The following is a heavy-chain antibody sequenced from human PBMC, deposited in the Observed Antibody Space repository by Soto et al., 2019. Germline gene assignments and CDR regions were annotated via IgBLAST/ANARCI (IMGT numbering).Heavy chain of an antibody. CDR1: AGPLSSYA. V-gene: IGHV1-69*01. J-gene: IGHJ6*02. CDR3: ARGYTIFGVVNHYYYYGMDV. Sequence: SVMRASGAAAGPLSSYAIIWVRQAPGQGLEWMGGIIPIFGTANYAQKFQGRVTITADESTSTAYMELSSLRSEDTAVYYCARGYTIFGVVNHYYYYGMDVWGQRTTVTVSS. CDR2: IIPIFGTA. D-gene: IGHD3-3*01.